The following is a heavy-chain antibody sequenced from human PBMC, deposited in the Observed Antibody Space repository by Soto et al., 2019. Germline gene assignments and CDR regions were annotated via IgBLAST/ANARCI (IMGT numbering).Heavy chain of an antibody. CDR3: ARDEWESLVVAATLFDY. J-gene: IGHJ4*02. CDR2: ISSSSSYI. Sequence: GGSLRLSCAASGFTFSSYSMNWVRQAPGKGLEWVSSISSSSSYIYYADSVKGRFTISRDNAKNSLYLQMNSLRAEDTAVYYCARDEWESLVVAATLFDYWGQGTLVTVSS. V-gene: IGHV3-21*01. D-gene: IGHD2-15*01. CDR1: GFTFSSYS.